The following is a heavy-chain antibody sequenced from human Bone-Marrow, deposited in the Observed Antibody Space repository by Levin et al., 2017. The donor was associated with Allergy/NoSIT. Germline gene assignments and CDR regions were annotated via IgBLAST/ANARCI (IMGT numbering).Heavy chain of an antibody. CDR3: ATSGGVHWYYLDY. V-gene: IGHV3-48*02. CDR2: ISSSSSTI. Sequence: GESLKISCAASGFSFRTHTMNWVRQAPGKGLEWLSYISSSSSTILYADSVKGRFTISRDNAKNSLYLQMNSLRDEDTAVYYCATSGGVHWYYLDYWGQGTLVTVSS. J-gene: IGHJ4*02. D-gene: IGHD2-8*02. CDR1: GFSFRTHT.